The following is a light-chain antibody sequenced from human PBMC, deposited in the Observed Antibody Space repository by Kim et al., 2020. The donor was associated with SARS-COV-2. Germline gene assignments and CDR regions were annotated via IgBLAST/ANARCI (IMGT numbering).Light chain of an antibody. Sequence: SYELTQPPSVSVSPGQTASITCSGDKLGDKYACWYQQKPGQSPVLVIYQDSKRLSGIPERFSGSNSGNTATLTISGTQAMDEADYYCQAWDSSTTIFGGGTQL. CDR1: KLGDKY. CDR3: QAWDSSTTI. V-gene: IGLV3-1*01. J-gene: IGLJ2*01. CDR2: QDS.